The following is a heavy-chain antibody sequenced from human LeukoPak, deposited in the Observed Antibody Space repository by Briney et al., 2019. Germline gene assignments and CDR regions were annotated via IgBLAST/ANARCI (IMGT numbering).Heavy chain of an antibody. CDR1: GYTFTSYG. Sequence: ASVKVSCKASGYTFTSYGISWVRQAPGQGLEWMGWISAYNGNTNYAQKLQGRVTMTTDTSTSTAYMELRSLRSDDTAVYYCARSYDFWSGYHPQPYYYYYMDVWGKGTTVTVSS. CDR3: ARSYDFWSGYHPQPYYYYYMDV. CDR2: ISAYNGNT. J-gene: IGHJ6*03. D-gene: IGHD3-3*01. V-gene: IGHV1-18*01.